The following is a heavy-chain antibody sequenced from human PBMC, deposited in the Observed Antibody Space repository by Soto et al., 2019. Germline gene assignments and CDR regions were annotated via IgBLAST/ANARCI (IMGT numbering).Heavy chain of an antibody. D-gene: IGHD3-16*01. CDR3: ARSLTSTLYAFDI. CDR1: GYSISSGNW. J-gene: IGHJ3*02. Sequence: QVQLQESGPGLVKPSDTLSLTCAVSGYSISSGNWWGWIRQPPGKGLEWIGYIYYSGTTYYNPSLKSRVXXSXAXXKNQFSLKLSSVTAVDTAVYYCARSLTSTLYAFDIWGQGTMVTVSS. CDR2: IYYSGTT. V-gene: IGHV4-28*01.